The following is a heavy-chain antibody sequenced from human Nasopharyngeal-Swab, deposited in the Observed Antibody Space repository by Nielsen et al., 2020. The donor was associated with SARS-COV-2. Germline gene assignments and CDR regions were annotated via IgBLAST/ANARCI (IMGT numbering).Heavy chain of an antibody. V-gene: IGHV3-23*01. Sequence: GESLKISCAASGFTFSTYAMNWVRRAPGKGLEWVSSISGSGATTYYADSVKGRVTISRDNAKNSLYLQMNSLRAEDTAVYYCARDPIYSSMRNVFDYWGQGTLVTVSS. CDR2: ISGSGATT. J-gene: IGHJ4*02. CDR3: ARDPIYSSMRNVFDY. D-gene: IGHD3-10*01. CDR1: GFTFSTYA.